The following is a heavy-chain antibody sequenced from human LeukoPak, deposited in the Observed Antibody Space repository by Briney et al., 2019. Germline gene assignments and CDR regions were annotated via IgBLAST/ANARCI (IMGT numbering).Heavy chain of an antibody. CDR1: GLTVSSNY. Sequence: GGSLRLSCAASGLTVSSNYMTRVRQAPGKGLEWVSVIYSGGSTYYIDSVKGRFIISRDNSKNTLYLQMNSLRAEDTAVYYCAREWGSGYFSIDYWGQGTLVTVSS. J-gene: IGHJ4*02. CDR2: IYSGGST. V-gene: IGHV3-53*01. D-gene: IGHD5-12*01. CDR3: AREWGSGYFSIDY.